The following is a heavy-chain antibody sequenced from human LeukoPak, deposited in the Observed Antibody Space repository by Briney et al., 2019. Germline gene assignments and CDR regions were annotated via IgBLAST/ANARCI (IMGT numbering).Heavy chain of an antibody. Sequence: ASVKVSCKASGYTFTGYYMHWVRQAPGQGLEWMGWINPNSGGTNYAQKFQGRVTMTRDTSISTAYMELSRLRSDDTAVYYCASPPLIAAVGNWYFDLWGRGTLVTVSS. J-gene: IGHJ2*01. CDR2: INPNSGGT. CDR3: ASPPLIAAVGNWYFDL. CDR1: GYTFTGYY. D-gene: IGHD6-13*01. V-gene: IGHV1-2*02.